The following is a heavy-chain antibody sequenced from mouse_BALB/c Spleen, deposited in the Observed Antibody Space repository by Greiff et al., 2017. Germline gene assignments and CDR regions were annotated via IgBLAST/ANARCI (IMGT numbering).Heavy chain of an antibody. V-gene: IGHV2-9*02. CDR1: GFSLTSYG. CDR2: IWAGGST. Sequence: VQLQQSGPGLVAPSQSLSITCTVSGFSLTSYGVHWVRQPPGKGLEWLGVIWAGGSTNYNSALMSRLSISKDNSKSQVFLKMNSLQTDDTAMYYCAREDLYGSSYRFDYWGQGTTLTVSS. CDR3: AREDLYGSSYRFDY. D-gene: IGHD1-1*01. J-gene: IGHJ2*01.